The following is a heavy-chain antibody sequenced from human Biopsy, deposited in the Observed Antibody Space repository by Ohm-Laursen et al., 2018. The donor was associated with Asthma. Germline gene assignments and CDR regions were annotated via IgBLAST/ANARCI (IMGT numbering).Heavy chain of an antibody. J-gene: IGHJ3*02. D-gene: IGHD3-9*01. CDR2: INAGNGNT. Sequence: ASVTASCKASGSTFISYAIHWARRAPGQRLEWMGWINAGNGNTKYSQKFQGRVTITRDTSASTAYMELSSLRSEDTAVYYCARTYYDFLTGQVNDAFDIWGQRTMVTVSS. V-gene: IGHV1-3*01. CDR1: GSTFISYA. CDR3: ARTYYDFLTGQVNDAFDI.